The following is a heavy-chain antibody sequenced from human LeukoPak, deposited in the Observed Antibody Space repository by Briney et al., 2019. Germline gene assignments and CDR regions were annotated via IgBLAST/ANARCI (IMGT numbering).Heavy chain of an antibody. V-gene: IGHV5-51*01. D-gene: IGHD2-15*01. CDR1: GYLFTSYW. J-gene: IGHJ1*01. CDR3: ARPGCSGGSCYSLGH. CDR2: IYPAESDN. Sequence: GGSLQISCKGSGYLFTSYWIAWVRQMPGKGLEWMGIIYPAESDNRYSPSFQGQVTISADKSINTPYLHWSSLKASDTAMYYCARPGCSGGSCYSLGHWGQGTLVIVSS.